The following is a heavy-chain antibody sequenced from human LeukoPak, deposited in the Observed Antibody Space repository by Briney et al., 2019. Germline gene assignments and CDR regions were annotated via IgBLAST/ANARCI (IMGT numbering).Heavy chain of an antibody. CDR1: GFTFSSYW. CDR2: INSDGSST. D-gene: IGHD1-26*01. CDR3: AKGGGVGHLKYYYYYMDV. V-gene: IGHV3-74*01. Sequence: GGSLRLSCAASGFTFSSYWMHWVRQAPGKGLVWVSRINSDGSSTSYADSVKGRFTISRDNAKNTLYLQMNSLRAEDTAVYYCAKGGGVGHLKYYYYYMDVWGKGTTVTVSS. J-gene: IGHJ6*03.